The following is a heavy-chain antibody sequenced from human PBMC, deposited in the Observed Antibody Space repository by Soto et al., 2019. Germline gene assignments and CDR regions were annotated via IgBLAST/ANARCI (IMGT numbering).Heavy chain of an antibody. CDR3: AGTYDGSGPNSGGYGFDI. D-gene: IGHD3-22*01. J-gene: IGHJ3*02. Sequence: SETLSLTCTFSGGSVSTYYWSLIRQPPGKGLEWIAYIYYSGSTNYNPSLKSRVTISVDTSKNQFSLKLTSVTAADTAVYYCAGTYDGSGPNSGGYGFDIWGQGTMVTVSS. CDR2: IYYSGST. V-gene: IGHV4-59*02. CDR1: GGSVSTYY.